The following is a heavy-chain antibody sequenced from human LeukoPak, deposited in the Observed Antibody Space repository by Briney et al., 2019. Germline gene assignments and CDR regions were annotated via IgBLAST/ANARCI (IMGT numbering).Heavy chain of an antibody. CDR2: ISYDGSSK. Sequence: GRSLRLSCAASGFTFSRYTMHWVRQAPGKGLEWVAVISYDGSSKYYADSVKGRITISRDNSKNTLYLQMNSLRAEDTAVYYCAREWELVYWGQGTLVTVCS. J-gene: IGHJ4*02. CDR1: GFTFSRYT. V-gene: IGHV3-30-3*01. CDR3: AREWELVY. D-gene: IGHD1-26*01.